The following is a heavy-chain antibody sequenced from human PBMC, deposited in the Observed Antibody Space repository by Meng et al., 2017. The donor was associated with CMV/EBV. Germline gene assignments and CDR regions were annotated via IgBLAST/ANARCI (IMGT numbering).Heavy chain of an antibody. V-gene: IGHV3-30*04. J-gene: IGHJ4*02. D-gene: IGHD6-13*01. Sequence: LSLTCAASGFTFSSYAMHWVRQAPGKGLEWVAVISYDGSNKYYADSVKGRFTISRDNSKNTLYLQMNSLRAEDTAVDYCARVAAAVKYYFDYWGQGTLVTVSS. CDR1: GFTFSSYA. CDR2: ISYDGSNK. CDR3: ARVAAAVKYYFDY.